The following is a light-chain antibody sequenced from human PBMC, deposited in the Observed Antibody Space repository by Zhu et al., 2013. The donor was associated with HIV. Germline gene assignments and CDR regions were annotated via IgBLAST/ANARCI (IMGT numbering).Light chain of an antibody. Sequence: EIVLTQSPGTLSLSPGERATLSCRASQSVSSSYLAWYQQKPGQAPRLLIYDASNRATGIPARFSGSGSGTDFTLTISSLEPEDFAVYYCQQRSSWLFTFGPGTKVDIK. CDR2: DAS. CDR3: QQRSSWLFT. J-gene: IGKJ3*01. CDR1: QSVSSSY. V-gene: IGKV3D-20*02.